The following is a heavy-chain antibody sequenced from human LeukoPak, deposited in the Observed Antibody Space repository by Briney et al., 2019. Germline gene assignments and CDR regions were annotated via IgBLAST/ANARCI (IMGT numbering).Heavy chain of an antibody. CDR1: GGSISSGDYY. Sequence: SETLSLTCTVSGGSISSGDYYWSWVRQPPGKGLEWIGYIYYSGSTYYNPSLKSRVTISVDTSKNQFSLKLSSVTAADTAVYYCARAEQTYVFDYWGQGTLVTVSS. V-gene: IGHV4-30-4*02. CDR2: IYYSGST. CDR3: ARAEQTYVFDY. J-gene: IGHJ4*02. D-gene: IGHD1-26*01.